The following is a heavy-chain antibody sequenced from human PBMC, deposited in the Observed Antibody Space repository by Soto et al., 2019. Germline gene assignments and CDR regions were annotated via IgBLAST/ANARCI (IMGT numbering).Heavy chain of an antibody. CDR3: ARDGLDEGFFDY. D-gene: IGHD2-2*03. V-gene: IGHV1-3*01. J-gene: IGHJ4*02. Sequence: GESLKISCKASGYTFTSYAMHWVRQAPGQRLEWMGWINAGNGNTKYSQKFQGWVTMTRDTSISTAYMELSRLRSDDTAVYYCARDGLDEGFFDYWGQGTLVTVSS. CDR1: GYTFTSYA. CDR2: INAGNGNT.